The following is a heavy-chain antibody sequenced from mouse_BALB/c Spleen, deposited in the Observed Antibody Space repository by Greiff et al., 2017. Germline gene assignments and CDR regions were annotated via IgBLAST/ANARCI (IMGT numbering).Heavy chain of an antibody. CDR1: GYTFTDYN. J-gene: IGHJ3*01. Sequence: EVQLVESGPELVKPGASVKIPCKASGYTFTDYNMDWVKQSQGKSLEWIGDINPNNGGTIYNQKYKGKANWTVDKSSNTAYMELRSLTSEDTAVYYCAKGGGNSDGPAWFAYWGQGTLVTVSA. CDR3: AKGGGNSDGPAWFAY. CDR2: INPNNGGT. D-gene: IGHD2-3*01. V-gene: IGHV1-18*01.